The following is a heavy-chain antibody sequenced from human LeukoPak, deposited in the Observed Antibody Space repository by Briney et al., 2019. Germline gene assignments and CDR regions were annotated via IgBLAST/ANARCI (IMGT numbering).Heavy chain of an antibody. Sequence: ASVKVSCKASGYTFTGYYMHWVRQAPGQGLEWMGWINPNSGGTNYAQKFQGRVTMTRDTSISTAYMELSSLRSEDTAVYYCAADTYYYDSSGYPEGFDYWGQGTLVTVSS. CDR2: INPNSGGT. V-gene: IGHV1-2*02. J-gene: IGHJ4*02. CDR1: GYTFTGYY. D-gene: IGHD3-22*01. CDR3: AADTYYYDSSGYPEGFDY.